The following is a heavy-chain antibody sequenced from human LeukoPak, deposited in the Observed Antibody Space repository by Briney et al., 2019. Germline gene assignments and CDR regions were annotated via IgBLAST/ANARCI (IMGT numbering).Heavy chain of an antibody. Sequence: SETLSLTCSVYGGSFSGYLWSWIRQAPGKGLEWIGEINQSGTTKYNPSLETRLTISVDRPKNQFSLNLSSVTAADTAVYYCARGFLASYYNWFAPWGQGTLVTVSS. CDR3: ARGFLASYYNWFAP. D-gene: IGHD1-26*01. J-gene: IGHJ5*02. CDR1: GGSFSGYL. CDR2: INQSGTT. V-gene: IGHV4-34*01.